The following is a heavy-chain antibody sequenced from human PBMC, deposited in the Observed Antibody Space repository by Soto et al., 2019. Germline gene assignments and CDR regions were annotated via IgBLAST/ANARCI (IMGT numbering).Heavy chain of an antibody. D-gene: IGHD2-2*01. CDR3: ARGVRRYCSSTSCYSNLFHFDY. J-gene: IGHJ4*02. CDR2: INHSGST. Sequence: SETLSLTCAVYGGSFSGYYWSWIRQPPGKGLEWIGEINHSGSTNYNPSLKGRVTISVDTSKNQFYLQLSSVTAADTAVYYCARGVRRYCSSTSCYSNLFHFDYWGQGALVTVSS. CDR1: GGSFSGYY. V-gene: IGHV4-34*01.